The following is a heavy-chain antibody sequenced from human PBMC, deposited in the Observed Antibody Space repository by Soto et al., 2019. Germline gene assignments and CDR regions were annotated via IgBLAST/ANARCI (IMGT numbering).Heavy chain of an antibody. CDR2: IYWDDDE. D-gene: IGHD5-18*01. J-gene: IGHJ4*02. CDR1: GFSLTTRGVG. CDR3: AHRPRGYSYHFDY. Sequence: QITLKESGPTLVKPTQTLTLTCTFSGFSLTTRGVGVGWIRQPPGKALEWLALIYWDDDEGYSPSLKSRLTITKATAKNQVVLTMTSMDPVDTATYYCAHRPRGYSYHFDYCGQGTLVTVSS. V-gene: IGHV2-5*02.